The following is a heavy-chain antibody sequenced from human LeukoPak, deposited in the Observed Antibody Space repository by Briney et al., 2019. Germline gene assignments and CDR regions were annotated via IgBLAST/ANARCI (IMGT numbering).Heavy chain of an antibody. V-gene: IGHV3-30*18. Sequence: GGSLRLSCAASGFTSSSYGMHWVRQAPGKGLEWVAVISYDGSNKYYADSVKGRFTISRDNSKNTLYLQMNSLRAEDTAVYYCAKDPIYDRYYFGYWGQGTLVTVSS. D-gene: IGHD3-10*02. CDR3: AKDPIYDRYYFGY. CDR2: ISYDGSNK. CDR1: GFTSSSYG. J-gene: IGHJ4*02.